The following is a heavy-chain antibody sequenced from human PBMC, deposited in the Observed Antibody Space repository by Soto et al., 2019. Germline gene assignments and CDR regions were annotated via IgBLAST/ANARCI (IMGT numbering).Heavy chain of an antibody. CDR3: ARVGVRDGDYGVSRFDP. J-gene: IGHJ5*02. CDR2: INQSGTT. V-gene: IGHV4-34*01. D-gene: IGHD4-17*01. CDR1: GGSFSGYY. Sequence: QVQLQQWGAGLLKPSETLSLTCAVYGGSFSGYYWSWIRQPPGKGLEWIGEINQSGTTNYNPSLKSRVTISVDTSKNQFSLKLSSVTAADTAVYYCARVGVRDGDYGVSRFDPWGQGTLVTVSS.